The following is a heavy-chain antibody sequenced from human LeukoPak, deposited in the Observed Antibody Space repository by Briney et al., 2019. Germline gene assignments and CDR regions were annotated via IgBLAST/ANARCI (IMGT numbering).Heavy chain of an antibody. D-gene: IGHD2-21*02. CDR2: MNPNSGNT. CDR1: GYTFTSYD. V-gene: IGHV1-8*01. Sequence: GASVKVSCKASGYTFTSYDISWVRQATGQGLEWMGWMNPNSGNTGYAQKFQGRVTMTRNTSISTAYMELSSLRSEDTAVYYCARGRKYCGGDCYSFDYWGQGTLVTVSS. CDR3: ARGRKYCGGDCYSFDY. J-gene: IGHJ4*02.